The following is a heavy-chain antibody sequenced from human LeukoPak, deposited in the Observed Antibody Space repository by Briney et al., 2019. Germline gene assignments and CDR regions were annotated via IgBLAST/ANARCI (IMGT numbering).Heavy chain of an antibody. CDR3: ARDNYDSSGPYYFDY. CDR2: ISSSGSTI. CDR1: GFTFSSYE. Sequence: GGSLRLSCAASGFTFSSYEMHWVRQAPGKGLEWVSYISSSGSTIYYADSVKGRFTISRGNARNSLYLQMNSLRAEDTAVYYCARDNYDSSGPYYFDYWGQGTLVTVSS. J-gene: IGHJ4*02. V-gene: IGHV3-48*03. D-gene: IGHD3-22*01.